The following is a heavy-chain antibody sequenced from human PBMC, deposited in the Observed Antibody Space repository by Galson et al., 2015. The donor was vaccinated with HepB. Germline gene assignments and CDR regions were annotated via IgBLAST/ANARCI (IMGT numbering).Heavy chain of an antibody. V-gene: IGHV1-69*13. J-gene: IGHJ4*02. Sequence: SVKVSCKASGGTFSSYAISWVRQAPGQGLEWMGGIIPIFGTANYAQKFQGRVTITADESTSTAYMELSSLRSEDTAVYYCASPPPGVVVPAASFDYWGQGTLVTVSS. CDR3: ASPPPGVVVPAASFDY. D-gene: IGHD2-2*01. CDR2: IIPIFGTA. CDR1: GGTFSSYA.